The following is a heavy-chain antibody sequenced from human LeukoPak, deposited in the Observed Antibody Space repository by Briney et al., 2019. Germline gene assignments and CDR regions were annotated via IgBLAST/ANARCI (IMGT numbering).Heavy chain of an antibody. CDR1: GFALTRYA. D-gene: IGHD6-13*01. Sequence: GGSLRLSCAASGFALTRYAMTWVRQAPAKGLEWVSSIRIGGGGTFYADSVKGRFTISSDNSENTLHLQMNNLRVEDTATYFCERSMVLSQGWCNWFDPWGQGTLVTVSS. V-gene: IGHV3-23*01. J-gene: IGHJ5*02. CDR2: IRIGGGGT. CDR3: ERSMVLSQGWCNWFDP.